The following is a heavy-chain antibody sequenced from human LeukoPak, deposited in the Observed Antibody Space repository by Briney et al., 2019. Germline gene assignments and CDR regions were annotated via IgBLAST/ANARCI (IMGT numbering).Heavy chain of an antibody. Sequence: GGSLRLSCAASGFTFDDYGMSWVRQVPGKGLEWVSGINWNGGSTGYADSVKGRFTISRDNAKNSLYLQMNSLRAEDTALYYCARRGNHYNTDYWGQGTLVTVSS. CDR2: INWNGGST. CDR1: GFTFDDYG. V-gene: IGHV3-20*04. D-gene: IGHD1-14*01. CDR3: ARRGNHYNTDY. J-gene: IGHJ4*02.